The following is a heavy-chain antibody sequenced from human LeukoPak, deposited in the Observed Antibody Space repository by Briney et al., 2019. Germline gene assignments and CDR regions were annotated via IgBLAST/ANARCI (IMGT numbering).Heavy chain of an antibody. J-gene: IGHJ4*02. D-gene: IGHD6-19*01. CDR1: GFTFDDYA. V-gene: IGHV3-9*01. Sequence: GGSLRLSCAASGFTFDDYAMHWVRQAPGKGLEWVSGISWSSGNIDYADSVKGRFTISRDNAKNSLYLQMNSLRAEDTALYYCAKDGGWYFDYWGQGTLVTVSS. CDR3: AKDGGWYFDY. CDR2: ISWSSGNI.